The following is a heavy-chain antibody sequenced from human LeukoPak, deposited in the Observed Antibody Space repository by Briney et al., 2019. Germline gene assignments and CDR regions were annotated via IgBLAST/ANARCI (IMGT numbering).Heavy chain of an antibody. CDR1: GGSISNYY. D-gene: IGHD5-24*01. CDR2: IYYSGST. J-gene: IGHJ4*02. V-gene: IGHV4-59*01. Sequence: PSETLSLTCTVSGGSISNYYWSWIRQPPGKGLEWIGYIYYSGSTNYNPSLKSRVTISVDTSKNQFSLKLSSVTAADTAVYYCARVGDGYTFDYWGQGTLVTVSS. CDR3: ARVGDGYTFDY.